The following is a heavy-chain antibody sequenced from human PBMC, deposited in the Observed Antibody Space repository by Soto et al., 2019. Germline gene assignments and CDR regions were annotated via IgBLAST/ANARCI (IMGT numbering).Heavy chain of an antibody. CDR3: VAAADYGMDV. CDR2: ISYGGSNK. V-gene: IGHV3-30-3*01. CDR1: GFTFSSYA. J-gene: IGHJ6*02. D-gene: IGHD6-13*01. Sequence: PGGSLRLSCAASGFTFSSYAMHWVRQAPGKGLEWVAVISYGGSNKYYADSVKGRFTISRDNSKNTLYLQMNSLRAEDTAVYYCVAAADYGMDVWGQGTTVTVSS.